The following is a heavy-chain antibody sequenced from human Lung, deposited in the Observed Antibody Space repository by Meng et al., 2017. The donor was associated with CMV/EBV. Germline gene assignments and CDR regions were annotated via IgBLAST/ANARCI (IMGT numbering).Heavy chain of an antibody. V-gene: IGHV1-2*06. CDR3: AKSSDNGWSS. D-gene: IGHD6-19*01. CDR1: GYSFSGFY. CDR2: VNPISDDT. J-gene: IGHJ4*01. Sequence: VQLFQSGAEVKRPGASVKISCQASGYSFSGFYLNWARQAPGHGLEWLGRVNPISDDTHLAQKFEGRITVTRGATINTAFMELTRLRPDDTAVYYCAKSSDNGWSSWGPGTLVTVSS.